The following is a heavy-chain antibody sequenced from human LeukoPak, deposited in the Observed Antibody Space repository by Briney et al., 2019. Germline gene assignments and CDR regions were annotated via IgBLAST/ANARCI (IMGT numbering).Heavy chain of an antibody. CDR1: GFTFSSYW. CDR3: ARDDRGMTHNFDY. Sequence: GGSLRLSCAASGFTFSSYWMSWVRQAPGKGLEWVANIKQDGSEKYYVDSVKGRFTISRDNAKNSLYLQMNSLRAEDTAVYYCARDDRGMTHNFDYWGQGTLVTVSS. D-gene: IGHD3-22*01. CDR2: IKQDGSEK. V-gene: IGHV3-7*01. J-gene: IGHJ4*02.